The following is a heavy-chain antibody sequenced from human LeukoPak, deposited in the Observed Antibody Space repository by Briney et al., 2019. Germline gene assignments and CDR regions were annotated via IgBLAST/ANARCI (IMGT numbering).Heavy chain of an antibody. V-gene: IGHV4-59*01. J-gene: IGHJ6*02. Sequence: SETLSLTCTVSGGSISSYYWSWLRQPPGKGLEWIGYIYYSGSTNYNPSLKSRVTISVDTSKNQFSLKLSSVTAADTAVYYCARALTTIGYYYGMDVWGQGTTVTVSS. CDR2: IYYSGST. CDR3: ARALTTIGYYYGMDV. CDR1: GGSISSYY. D-gene: IGHD4-17*01.